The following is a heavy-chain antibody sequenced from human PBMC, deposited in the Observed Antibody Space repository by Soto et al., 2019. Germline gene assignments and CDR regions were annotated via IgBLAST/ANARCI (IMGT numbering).Heavy chain of an antibody. D-gene: IGHD2-21*01. J-gene: IGHJ4*02. Sequence: SLKISWAASGFSFRDYVLSWLRQAPGKGLEWVSYIGPYGNSIYYADSVKGRFTISRDDATKSLHLHMNSLRTDDTAVYYCARDDHTYGVDWGQGTPVTVSS. CDR2: IGPYGNSI. CDR3: ARDDHTYGVD. CDR1: GFSFRDYV. V-gene: IGHV3-11*01.